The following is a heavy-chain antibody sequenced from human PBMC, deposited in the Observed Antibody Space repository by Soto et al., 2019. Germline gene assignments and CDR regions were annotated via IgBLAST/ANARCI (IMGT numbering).Heavy chain of an antibody. V-gene: IGHV3-21*01. CDR2: ISSSSSYI. CDR3: ARVLALGFGVDY. CDR1: GFTFSSYS. D-gene: IGHD3-10*01. Sequence: EVQLVETGGGLVKPGGSLRLSCAASGFTFSSYSMNWVRQAPGKGLEWVSTISSSSSYIYYADSVKGRFTISRDNAKNSLYLQMNSLRAEDTAVYYCARVLALGFGVDYWGQGTLVTVSS. J-gene: IGHJ4*02.